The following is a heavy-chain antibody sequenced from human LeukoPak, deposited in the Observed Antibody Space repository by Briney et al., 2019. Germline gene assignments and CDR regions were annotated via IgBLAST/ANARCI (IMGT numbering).Heavy chain of an antibody. CDR2: ISGSGGST. CDR3: AKDHGSSDWYYFDY. CDR1: RFTFSYYA. J-gene: IGHJ4*02. V-gene: IGHV3-23*01. Sequence: GGSLRLSCAASRFTFSYYAMSWVRQAPGKGLEWVSAISGSGGSTYYADSVKGRFTISRDNSKNTLYLQMNTLRADDTAVYYCAKDHGSSDWYYFDYWGQGTLVTVSS. D-gene: IGHD6-13*01.